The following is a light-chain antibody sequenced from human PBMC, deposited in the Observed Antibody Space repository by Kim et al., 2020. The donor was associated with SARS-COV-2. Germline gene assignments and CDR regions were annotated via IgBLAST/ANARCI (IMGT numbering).Light chain of an antibody. Sequence: SYDLTQPPSVSVAPGKTATITCRGDNIGGNSVHWYQQKPGQAPVLVIYYDDDRPSGIPARFSGSNSGNTATLTISRAEAGDEAGYYCQVWDSTSDHVVFGGGTQLTVL. CDR3: QVWDSTSDHVV. CDR2: YDD. J-gene: IGLJ3*02. CDR1: NIGGNS. V-gene: IGLV3-21*01.